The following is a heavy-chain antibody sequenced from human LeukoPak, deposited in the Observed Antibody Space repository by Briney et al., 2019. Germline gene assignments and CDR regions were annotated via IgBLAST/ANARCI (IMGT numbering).Heavy chain of an antibody. D-gene: IGHD6-19*01. V-gene: IGHV4-59*01. CDR1: GGSISSYY. Sequence: SETLSLTCTVSGGSISSYYWSWIRQPPGKGLEWIGYIYYSGSTNYNPSLKSRVTISVDTSKNQFSLKLSSVTAADTAVYYCARCIAVAVNWFDPWGQGTLVTVSS. CDR2: IYYSGST. J-gene: IGHJ5*02. CDR3: ARCIAVAVNWFDP.